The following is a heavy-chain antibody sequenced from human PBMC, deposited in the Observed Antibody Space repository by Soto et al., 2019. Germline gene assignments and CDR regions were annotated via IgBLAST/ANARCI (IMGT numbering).Heavy chain of an antibody. CDR1: GFSFYDYA. Sequence: PGGSLRLSCAASGFSFYDYAMHWVRQVPGKGLEWVSGISWNSDSVGYADSVKGRFTISRDNAKNSLYLQMNSLRAEDTALYYCARGGCSSISCLGDYWGHGTLVTVSS. D-gene: IGHD2-2*01. CDR2: ISWNSDSV. V-gene: IGHV3-9*01. CDR3: ARGGCSSISCLGDY. J-gene: IGHJ4*01.